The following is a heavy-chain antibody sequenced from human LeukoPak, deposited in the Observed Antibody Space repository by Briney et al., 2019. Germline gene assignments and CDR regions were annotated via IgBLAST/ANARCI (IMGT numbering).Heavy chain of an antibody. CDR1: GFTFSNSA. J-gene: IGHJ4*01. CDR2: PSGSGITT. Sequence: GGSLRLSCAASGFTFSNSAMSRVRQAPGKGLEWVSTPSGSGITTYYADSVKGRSTISRGNSKNTLYLQMNSLRAEDTAVYYCAKGIYSSGWSYFDYWGHGTLVTVSS. CDR3: AKGIYSSGWSYFDY. D-gene: IGHD6-19*01. V-gene: IGHV3-23*01.